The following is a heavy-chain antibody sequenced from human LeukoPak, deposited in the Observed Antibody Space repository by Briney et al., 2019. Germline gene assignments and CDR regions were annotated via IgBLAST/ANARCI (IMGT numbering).Heavy chain of an antibody. J-gene: IGHJ2*01. CDR3: ARDRLGATGHWRIDV. CDR2: IYNSGTT. V-gene: IGHV4-4*07. D-gene: IGHD1-26*01. Sequence: SETLSLTCTVSGGSFSSYYWTWIRQPAGKGLEWIGRIYNSGTTNYSPSLQSRVTMSLDTSKNRFSLSLSSVTAADTAVYYCARDRLGATGHWRIDVWGRGTLVTVSS. CDR1: GGSFSSYY.